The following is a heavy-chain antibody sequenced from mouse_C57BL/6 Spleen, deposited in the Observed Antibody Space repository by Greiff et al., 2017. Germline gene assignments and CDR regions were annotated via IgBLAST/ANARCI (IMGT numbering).Heavy chain of an antibody. D-gene: IGHD1-1*01. J-gene: IGHJ1*03. Sequence: EVHLVESGGGLVQPGGSMKLSCVASGFTFSNYWMNWVRQSPEKGLEWVAQIRLKSDNYATHYAESVKGRFTISRDDSKSSVYLQMNNLRAEDTGIYYCTENYGSSYDWYFDVWGTGTTVTVSS. V-gene: IGHV6-3*01. CDR2: IRLKSDNYAT. CDR1: GFTFSNYW. CDR3: TENYGSSYDWYFDV.